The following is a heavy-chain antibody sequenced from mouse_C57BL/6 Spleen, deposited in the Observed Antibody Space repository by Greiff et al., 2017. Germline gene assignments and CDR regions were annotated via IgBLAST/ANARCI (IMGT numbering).Heavy chain of an antibody. J-gene: IGHJ2*01. Sequence: VQLQQSGPELVKPGASVKISCKASGYSFTGYYMNWVKQSPEKSLEWIGEINPSTGGTTYNQKFKAKATLTVDNSSSTASMQLKSLTSEDSAVYYGARSEDGYYLDYWGQGTTLTVSS. D-gene: IGHD2-3*01. CDR1: GYSFTGYY. CDR3: ARSEDGYYLDY. CDR2: INPSTGGT. V-gene: IGHV1-42*01.